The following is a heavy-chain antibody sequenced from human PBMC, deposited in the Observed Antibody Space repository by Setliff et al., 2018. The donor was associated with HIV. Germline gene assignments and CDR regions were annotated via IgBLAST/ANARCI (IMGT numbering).Heavy chain of an antibody. V-gene: IGHV4-59*01. CDR1: GGSISDNY. Sequence: SETLSLTCTVSGGSISDNYWSWLRQSPGKGLEWLGYINHRGTTEYNPSLRSRVTISVDTSKNQFSLELNPVAAADPAVYFCARPEEAVNGGGFDPWGPGTLVTVSS. CDR3: ARPEEAVNGGGFDP. D-gene: IGHD7-27*01. J-gene: IGHJ5*02. CDR2: INHRGTT.